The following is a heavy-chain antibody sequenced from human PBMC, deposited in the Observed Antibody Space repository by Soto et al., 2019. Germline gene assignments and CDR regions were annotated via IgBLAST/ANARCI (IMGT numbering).Heavy chain of an antibody. CDR2: IYSSGSN. V-gene: IGHV4-59*01. CDR3: ARQSDHRYCSGGSCSLNWFDP. CDR1: GGSISSYY. Sequence: PSETLSLTCTVSGGSISSYYWSWIRQPPGKGLEWIGYIYSSGSNNYNPSLKSRVTISVDTSKNQFSLKLSSVTAADTAVYYCARQSDHRYCSGGSCSLNWFDPWGQGTLVTVSS. J-gene: IGHJ5*02. D-gene: IGHD2-15*01.